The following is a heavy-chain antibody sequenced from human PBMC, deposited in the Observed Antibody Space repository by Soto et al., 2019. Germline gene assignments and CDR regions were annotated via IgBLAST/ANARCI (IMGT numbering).Heavy chain of an antibody. CDR3: ARAYIIYSFDF. CDR2: IYAHGST. D-gene: IGHD3-10*01. J-gene: IGHJ4*02. CDR1: GVSISSGGYS. V-gene: IGHV4-30-2*01. Sequence: QLQLQESGSGLVKPSETLSLTCAVSGVSISSGGYSWSWIRQPPGKGLEWIAYIYAHGSTYYNPSLKSRVTMSVDGSKNQFSLKLGSVTAADTAVYYCARAYIIYSFDFWGQGILVTVSS.